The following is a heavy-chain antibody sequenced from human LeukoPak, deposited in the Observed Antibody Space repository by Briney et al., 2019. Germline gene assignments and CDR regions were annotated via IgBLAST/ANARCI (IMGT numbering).Heavy chain of an antibody. J-gene: IGHJ4*02. CDR3: ARDPDYYGSGSYIDY. V-gene: IGHV3-30*03. Sequence: GGSLRLSCAASGFTFSSSGMHWVRQAPGKGLEWVAVISYDGSNKYYADSVKGRFTISRDNSKNTLYLQMNSLRAEDTAVYYCARDPDYYGSGSYIDYWGQGTLVTVSS. D-gene: IGHD3-10*01. CDR2: ISYDGSNK. CDR1: GFTFSSSG.